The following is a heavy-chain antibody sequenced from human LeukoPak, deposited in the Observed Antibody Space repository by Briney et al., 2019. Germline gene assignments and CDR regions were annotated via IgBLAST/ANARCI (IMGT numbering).Heavy chain of an antibody. CDR1: GFTVSSNY. CDR2: IYSGGST. J-gene: IGHJ5*02. V-gene: IGHV3-66*01. CDR3: ARGGVAAAGPFDP. D-gene: IGHD6-13*01. Sequence: PGGSLRLSCAASGFTVSSNYMSWVRQAPGKGLEWVSVIYSGGSTYYADSVKGRFTISRDNAKNSLYLQMNSLRAEDTAVYYCARGGVAAAGPFDPWGQGTLVTVSS.